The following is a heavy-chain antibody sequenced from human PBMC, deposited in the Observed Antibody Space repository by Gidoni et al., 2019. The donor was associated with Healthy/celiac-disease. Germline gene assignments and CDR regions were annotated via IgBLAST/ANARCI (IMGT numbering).Heavy chain of an antibody. CDR1: GGTFSSYA. J-gene: IGHJ4*02. V-gene: IGHV1-69*01. CDR3: AREEAAAGTGGRIWSQGLGGY. D-gene: IGHD6-13*01. Sequence: QVQLVQSGAEVKKPGSSVKVSCKASGGTFSSYAISWVRQAPGQGLEWMGGIIPIFGTANYAQKFQGRVTITADESTSTAYMELSSLRSEDTAVYYCAREEAAAGTGGRIWSQGLGGYWGQGTLVTVSS. CDR2: IIPIFGTA.